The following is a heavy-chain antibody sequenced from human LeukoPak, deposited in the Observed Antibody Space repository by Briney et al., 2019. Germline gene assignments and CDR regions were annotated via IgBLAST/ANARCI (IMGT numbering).Heavy chain of an antibody. J-gene: IGHJ4*02. Sequence: ASVKVSCKASGYTFTGYYMHWVRQAPGQGLEWMGWINPNSGGTNYAQKFQGRVTMTRDTSISTAYMELSRLRSDDTAVYYCARDAITMVRGVTNYVDAGWGQGTLVTVSS. CDR2: INPNSGGT. V-gene: IGHV1-2*02. CDR1: GYTFTGYY. D-gene: IGHD3-10*01. CDR3: ARDAITMVRGVTNYVDAG.